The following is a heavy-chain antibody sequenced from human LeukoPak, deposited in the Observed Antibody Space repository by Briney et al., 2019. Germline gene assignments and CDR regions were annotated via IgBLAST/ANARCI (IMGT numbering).Heavy chain of an antibody. V-gene: IGHV1-69*05. Sequence: SVKVSXKASGGTFSSYAISWVRQAPGQGLEWMGRVIPIFGTANYAQKFQGRVTITTDESTSTAYMELSSLRSEDTAVYYCADSSGYYSGYWGQGTLVTVSS. CDR1: GGTFSSYA. J-gene: IGHJ4*02. CDR3: ADSSGYYSGY. CDR2: VIPIFGTA. D-gene: IGHD3-22*01.